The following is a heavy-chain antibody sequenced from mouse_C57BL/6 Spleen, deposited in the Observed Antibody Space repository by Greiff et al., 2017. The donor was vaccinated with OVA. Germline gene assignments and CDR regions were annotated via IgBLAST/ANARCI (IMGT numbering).Heavy chain of an antibody. Sequence: EVQVVESEGGLVQPGSSMKLSCTASGFTFSDYYMAWVRQVPEKGLEWVANINYDGSSTYYLDSLKSRFIISRDNAKNILYLQMSSLKSEDTATYYCARDDGYYDYFDYWGQGTTLTVSS. CDR2: INYDGSST. CDR3: ARDDGYYDYFDY. CDR1: GFTFSDYY. D-gene: IGHD2-3*01. J-gene: IGHJ2*01. V-gene: IGHV5-16*01.